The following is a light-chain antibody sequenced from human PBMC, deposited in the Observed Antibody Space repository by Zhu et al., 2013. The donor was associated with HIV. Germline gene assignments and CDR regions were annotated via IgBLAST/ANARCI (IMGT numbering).Light chain of an antibody. Sequence: EIVMTQSPATLSVSPGEGATLSCRASQSVSSNLAWYQQKPGQAPRLLIYGASTRATGIPARVSGSGSGTEFTLKISRLEPEDFAVYYCQQYGSSPRTFGQGTKVEIK. CDR1: QSVSSN. V-gene: IGKV3-15*01. CDR2: GAS. CDR3: QQYGSSPRT. J-gene: IGKJ1*01.